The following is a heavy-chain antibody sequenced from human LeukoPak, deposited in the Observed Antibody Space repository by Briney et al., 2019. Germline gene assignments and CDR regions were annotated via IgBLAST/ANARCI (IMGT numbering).Heavy chain of an antibody. D-gene: IGHD6-13*01. CDR1: GFTFSSYG. CDR3: ARDGGAAVGLDAFDI. V-gene: IGHV3-33*01. Sequence: GGSLRLSCAASGFTFSSYGMHWVRQAPGKGLEWVAAIWSDGTNKYYADSVKGRFTISRDNSKNTLSLQMNSLRAEDTAVYYCARDGGAAVGLDAFDIWGQGTMVTVSS. J-gene: IGHJ3*02. CDR2: IWSDGTNK.